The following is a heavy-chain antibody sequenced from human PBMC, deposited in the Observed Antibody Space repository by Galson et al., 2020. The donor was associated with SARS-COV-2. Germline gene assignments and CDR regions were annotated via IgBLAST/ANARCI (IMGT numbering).Heavy chain of an antibody. CDR2: ISWDGGST. CDR3: AKFTMVRGVIGPEEYFDY. J-gene: IGHJ4*02. D-gene: IGHD3-10*01. V-gene: IGHV3-43*01. CDR1: GFTFDDYT. Sequence: GSLKISCAASGFTFDDYTMHWVRQAPGKGLEWVSLISWDGGSTYYADSVKGRFTISRANSKNSLYLQLNSLRTEDTALYYCAKFTMVRGVIGPEEYFDYWGQGTLVTVSS.